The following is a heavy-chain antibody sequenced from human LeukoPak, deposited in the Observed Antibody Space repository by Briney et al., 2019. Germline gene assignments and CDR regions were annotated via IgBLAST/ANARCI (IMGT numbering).Heavy chain of an antibody. V-gene: IGHV1-18*01. Sequence: GSSVKVSCKASGGTFSSYAISWVRQAPGQGLEWMGWISAYNGNTNYAQKLQGRVTMTTDTSTSTAYMELRSLRSDDTAVYYCARVSYDYGDQEDYWGQGTLVTVSS. CDR3: ARVSYDYGDQEDY. CDR2: ISAYNGNT. CDR1: GGTFSSYA. D-gene: IGHD4-17*01. J-gene: IGHJ4*02.